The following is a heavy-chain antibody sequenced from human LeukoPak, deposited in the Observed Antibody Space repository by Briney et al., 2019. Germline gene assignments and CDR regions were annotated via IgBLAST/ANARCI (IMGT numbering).Heavy chain of an antibody. D-gene: IGHD3-3*01. CDR3: ARHASDFWSGSSGFFDY. V-gene: IGHV4-30-2*01. CDR2: ISHSGST. Sequence: SETLSLTCTVSGGSISSGGYYWSWIRQHPGKGLEWIGYISHSGSTYYNPSLKSRVTISVDRSKNQFSLKLSSVTAADTAVYYCARHASDFWSGSSGFFDYWGQGTLVTVSS. CDR1: GGSISSGGYY. J-gene: IGHJ4*02.